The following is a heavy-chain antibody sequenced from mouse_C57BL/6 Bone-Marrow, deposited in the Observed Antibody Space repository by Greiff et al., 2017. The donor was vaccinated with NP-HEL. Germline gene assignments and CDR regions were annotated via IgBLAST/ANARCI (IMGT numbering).Heavy chain of an antibody. J-gene: IGHJ1*03. Sequence: EVKVVESGPELVKPGASVKIPCKASGYTFTDYNMDWVKQSHGKSLEWIGDINPNNGGTIYNQKFKGKATLTVDKSSSTAYMELRSLTSEDTAVYYCARDGNYGYFDVWGTGTTVTVSS. V-gene: IGHV1-18*01. CDR3: ARDGNYGYFDV. D-gene: IGHD2-1*01. CDR1: GYTFTDYN. CDR2: INPNNGGT.